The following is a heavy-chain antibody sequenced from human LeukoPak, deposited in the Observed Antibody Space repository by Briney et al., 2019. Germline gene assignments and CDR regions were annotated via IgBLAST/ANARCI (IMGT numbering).Heavy chain of an antibody. CDR2: IYYSGST. CDR1: GGSISSYC. Sequence: SETLSLTCTVSGGSISSYCWSWIRQPPGKGLEWIGYIYYSGSTNYNPSLKSRVTISVDTSKNQFSLKLSSVTAADTAVYYCARGGRDGYRDYWGQGTLVTVSS. V-gene: IGHV4-59*01. D-gene: IGHD5-24*01. CDR3: ARGGRDGYRDY. J-gene: IGHJ4*02.